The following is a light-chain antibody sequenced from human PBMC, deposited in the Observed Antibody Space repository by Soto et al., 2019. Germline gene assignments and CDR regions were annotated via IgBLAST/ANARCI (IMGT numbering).Light chain of an antibody. J-gene: IGKJ2*01. CDR1: QSVSSN. Sequence: EIGMTQSQATLSVSPGERATLSCRASQSVSSNLAGYQQKPGQAPRLLIYGASTRATGIPARFSGSGSGTEFTLTISSLQSEDFAVYYCQQYNNWPPYTFGQGTKLEIK. V-gene: IGKV3-15*01. CDR3: QQYNNWPPYT. CDR2: GAS.